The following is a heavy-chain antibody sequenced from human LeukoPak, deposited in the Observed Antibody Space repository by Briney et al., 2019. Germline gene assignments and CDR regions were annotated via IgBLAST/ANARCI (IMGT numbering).Heavy chain of an antibody. Sequence: SETLSLTCTVSGGSISSGGYYWSWIRQHPGKGLEWIGYIYYSGNTNYNPSLKSRVTISVDTSKNQFSLKLSSVTAADTAVYYCARGDCGGDCYYGYWGQGTLVTVSS. V-gene: IGHV4-61*08. CDR3: ARGDCGGDCYYGY. D-gene: IGHD2-21*02. CDR1: GGSISSGGYY. J-gene: IGHJ4*02. CDR2: IYYSGNT.